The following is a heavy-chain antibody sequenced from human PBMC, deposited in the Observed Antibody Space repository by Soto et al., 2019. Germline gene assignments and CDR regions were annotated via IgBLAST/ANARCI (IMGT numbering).Heavy chain of an antibody. V-gene: IGHV4-39*01. CDR2: IYYSENT. D-gene: IGHD4-17*01. Sequence: QLQLQESGPGLVKPSETLSLTCTVSGGSISSSSNHWGWIRQRPGKGLEWIGNIYYSENTYYNPSLKSRVTISVDTSKNQFSLRLTSVTAADTAVYYCATHPPYGPLDHWGQGTLVTVSS. CDR1: GGSISSSSNH. CDR3: ATHPPYGPLDH. J-gene: IGHJ4*02.